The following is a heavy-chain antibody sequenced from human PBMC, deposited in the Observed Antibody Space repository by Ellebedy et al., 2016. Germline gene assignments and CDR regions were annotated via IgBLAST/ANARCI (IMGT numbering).Heavy chain of an antibody. CDR2: IYYSGTT. J-gene: IGHJ6*03. Sequence: SETLSLXXTVSGDSTTSGDYYWSWIRQPPGKGLEWIGHIYYSGTTHYNPSLKSRVIISLDTSKNQFSLKLTSVTAADMAVYYCAMSWTGYYQNYYYYYYMDVWGKGTTVTVSS. V-gene: IGHV4-30-4*01. CDR1: GDSTTSGDYY. D-gene: IGHD3/OR15-3a*01. CDR3: AMSWTGYYQNYYYYYYMDV.